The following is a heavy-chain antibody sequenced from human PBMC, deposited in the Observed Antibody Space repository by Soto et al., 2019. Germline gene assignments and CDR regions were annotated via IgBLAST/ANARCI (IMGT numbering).Heavy chain of an antibody. CDR1: GFSISDYG. J-gene: IGHJ6*02. Sequence: QVQLVESGGGVVQPGWSLRLSCAASGFSISDYGMEWVRQAPGKGLGWVALISYAGSNTYYADSVKGRFTISRDNSKDTLFLQMTGLRREDTAVYYCAKGAGDRLSLGMDVWGQGATGSVSS. V-gene: IGHV3-30*18. D-gene: IGHD1-26*01. CDR2: ISYAGSNT. CDR3: AKGAGDRLSLGMDV.